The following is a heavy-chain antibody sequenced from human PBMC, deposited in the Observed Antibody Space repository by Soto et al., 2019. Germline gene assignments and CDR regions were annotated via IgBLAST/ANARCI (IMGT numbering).Heavy chain of an antibody. Sequence: GGSLRLSCAASGFTFSSYSMNWVRQAPGKGLEWVSSISSSSSYIYYADSVKGRFTISRDNAKNSLYLQMNSLRAEVTAVYYCATPLSGYGGNELYWGQGTLVTVSS. J-gene: IGHJ4*02. CDR3: ATPLSGYGGNELY. CDR1: GFTFSSYS. D-gene: IGHD4-17*01. V-gene: IGHV3-21*01. CDR2: ISSSSSYI.